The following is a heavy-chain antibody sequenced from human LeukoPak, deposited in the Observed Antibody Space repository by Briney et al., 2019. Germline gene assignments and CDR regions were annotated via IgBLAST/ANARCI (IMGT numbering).Heavy chain of an antibody. V-gene: IGHV4-59*08. CDR2: ISDSGNT. CDR3: ARHPVYYYYMDV. J-gene: IGHJ6*03. Sequence: PSETLSLTCTVSGVSMRNYCWNWIRQPPGKELEWIGYISDSGNTNYNPSLKSRVTISADAFKKQFSLKLSSVTAADTAVYYCARHPVYYYYMDVWGKGTTVTVSS. CDR1: GVSMRNYC.